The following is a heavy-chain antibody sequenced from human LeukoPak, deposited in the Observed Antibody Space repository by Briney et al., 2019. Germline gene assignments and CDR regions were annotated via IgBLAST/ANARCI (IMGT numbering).Heavy chain of an antibody. CDR1: GGSISSSSCY. CDR3: ARLEGLYYDSSGYIDY. J-gene: IGHJ4*02. Sequence: SETLSLTCTVSGGSISSSSCYWGWIRQPPGKGLEWTGSIYYSGSTYYNPSLKSRVTISVDTSKNQFSLKLSSVTAADTAVYYCARLEGLYYDSSGYIDYWGQGTLVTVSS. CDR2: IYYSGST. D-gene: IGHD3-22*01. V-gene: IGHV4-39*01.